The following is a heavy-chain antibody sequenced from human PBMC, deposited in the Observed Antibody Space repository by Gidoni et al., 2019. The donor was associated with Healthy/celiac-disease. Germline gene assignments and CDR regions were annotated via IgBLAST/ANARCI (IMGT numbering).Heavy chain of an antibody. J-gene: IGHJ6*02. V-gene: IGHV3-23*01. CDR3: AKASEGYSSSGYYGMDV. Sequence: EVQLLESGGGLVQPGGSLRLSCAASGFTFSSYAMSWVRQAPGKGLEWVSAISGSGGSTYYADSVKGRFTISRDNSKNTLYLQMNSLRAEDTAVYYCAKASEGYSSSGYYGMDVWGQGTTVTVSS. D-gene: IGHD6-6*01. CDR1: GFTFSSYA. CDR2: ISGSGGST.